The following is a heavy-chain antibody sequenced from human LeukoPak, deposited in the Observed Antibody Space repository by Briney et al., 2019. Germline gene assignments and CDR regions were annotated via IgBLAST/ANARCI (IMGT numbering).Heavy chain of an antibody. CDR3: ARGTAARRVYYFDY. V-gene: IGHV4-59*01. D-gene: IGHD6-6*01. CDR1: GGSISSYY. CDR2: IYYSGST. J-gene: IGHJ4*02. Sequence: SETLSLTCTVSGGSISSYYWSWIRQPPGKGLEWIGYIYYSGSTNYNPSLKTRVTISVDTSKNQFSLKLSSVTAADTAVYYCARGTAARRVYYFDYWGQGTLVTVSS.